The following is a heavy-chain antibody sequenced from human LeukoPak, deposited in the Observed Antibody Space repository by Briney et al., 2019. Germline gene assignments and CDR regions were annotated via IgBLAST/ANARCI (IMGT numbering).Heavy chain of an antibody. V-gene: IGHV1-46*01. CDR1: GYTFTSYY. CDR2: INPTGGST. Sequence: ASVKVSCKASGYTFTSYYMHWVRQAPGQGLEWMGIINPTGGSTSYAQKFQGRVTMTRDTSTSTVYMELSSLRFEDTAVYYCARTQLEWSYFDYWGQGTLVTVSS. D-gene: IGHD3-3*01. CDR3: ARTQLEWSYFDY. J-gene: IGHJ4*02.